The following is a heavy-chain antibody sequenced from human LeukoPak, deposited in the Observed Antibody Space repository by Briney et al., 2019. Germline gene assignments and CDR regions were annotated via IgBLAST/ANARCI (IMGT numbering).Heavy chain of an antibody. D-gene: IGHD3-22*01. CDR3: ARDLGQYYDTSDNWFDP. CDR2: INQDGSEK. CDR1: GFTFTTYW. Sequence: GESLRLSCAASGFTFTTYWMTWVRQAPGKGLEWVANINQDGSEKYFVDSVKGRFTISRDNAKNTLNLQMNSLRAEDTAVYYCARDLGQYYDTSDNWFDPWGQGTLVTVSS. J-gene: IGHJ5*02. V-gene: IGHV3-7*01.